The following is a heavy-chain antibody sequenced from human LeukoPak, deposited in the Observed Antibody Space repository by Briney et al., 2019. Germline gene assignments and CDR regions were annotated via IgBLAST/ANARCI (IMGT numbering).Heavy chain of an antibody. CDR2: ISGSGGST. Sequence: GSLRLSCAASGFTFSSYAMSWVRPAPGKGLGWVSAISGSGGSTYYADSVKGRFTISRDNSKNTLYLQMNSLRAEDTAVYYCAKGPYYYDSSGYTYYGMDVWGQGTTVTVSS. CDR1: GFTFSSYA. CDR3: AKGPYYYDSSGYTYYGMDV. J-gene: IGHJ6*02. D-gene: IGHD3-22*01. V-gene: IGHV3-23*01.